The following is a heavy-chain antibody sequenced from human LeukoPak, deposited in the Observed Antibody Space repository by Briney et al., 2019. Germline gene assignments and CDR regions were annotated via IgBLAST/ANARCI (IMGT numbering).Heavy chain of an antibody. CDR3: AKDRVDTAMTRYSDY. V-gene: IGHV3-30*02. CDR2: IRYDGSNK. Sequence: GGSLRLSCAASGFTFSSYGMHWVRQAPGKGLEWVAFIRYDGSNKYYADSVKGRFTISRDNSKNRLYLQMNSLTAEDTAVYYCAKDRVDTAMTRYSDYWGQGTLVTVSS. J-gene: IGHJ4*02. D-gene: IGHD5-18*01. CDR1: GFTFSSYG.